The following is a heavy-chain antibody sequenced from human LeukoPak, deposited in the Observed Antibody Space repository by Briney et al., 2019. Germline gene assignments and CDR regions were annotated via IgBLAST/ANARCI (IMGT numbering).Heavy chain of an antibody. Sequence: GGSLRLSCSASGFTFSSYEMNWVRQAPGKGLEWVSYISSSGGTIYYADSVKGRFTISRDNAKNSLYLQMNSLRAEDTAVYYCARDLSYCTITSCPYYYYGMDVWGQGTTVTVSS. CDR1: GFTFSSYE. J-gene: IGHJ6*02. CDR3: ARDLSYCTITSCPYYYYGMDV. D-gene: IGHD2-2*01. V-gene: IGHV3-48*03. CDR2: ISSSGGTI.